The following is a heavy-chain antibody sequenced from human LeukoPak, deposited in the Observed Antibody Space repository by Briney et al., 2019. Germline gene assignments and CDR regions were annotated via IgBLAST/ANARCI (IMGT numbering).Heavy chain of an antibody. CDR1: GFTVSSNY. V-gene: IGHV3-66*01. D-gene: IGHD3-16*01. J-gene: IGHJ4*02. CDR3: ARDRGGGVLDY. Sequence: GGSLRLSRAASGFTVSSNYMSWVRQAPGKGLEWVSVIYSGGSTYYADSVKGRFTISRDNSKNTLYLQMNSLRAEDTAVYYCARDRGGGVLDYWGQGTLVTVSS. CDR2: IYSGGST.